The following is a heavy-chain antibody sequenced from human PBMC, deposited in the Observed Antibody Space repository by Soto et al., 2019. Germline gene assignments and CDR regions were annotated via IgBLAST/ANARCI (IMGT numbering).Heavy chain of an antibody. V-gene: IGHV4-28*03. CDR1: GYSISSSNW. Sequence: SETLSLTCAVSGYSISSSNWWGWIRQPPGKGLEWIGYIYYSGSTYYSPSLKSRVTMSVDTSKNQFSLKLSSVTAVDTAVYYCARAPRISGYYPDYFQHWGQGTLVTVSS. D-gene: IGHD3-22*01. J-gene: IGHJ1*01. CDR3: ARAPRISGYYPDYFQH. CDR2: IYYSGST.